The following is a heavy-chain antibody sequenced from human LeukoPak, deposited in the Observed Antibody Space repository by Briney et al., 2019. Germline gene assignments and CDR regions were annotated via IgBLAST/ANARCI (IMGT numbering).Heavy chain of an antibody. J-gene: IGHJ4*02. CDR2: INHSGNT. V-gene: IGHV4-4*02. Sequence: PSGTLSLTCSLSGASISSDKCGTWVRQPPGKGLEGLREINHSGNTKYSPSLKSRVTMSTDKSKKEFALRLPCVAVADTAVYYCARAGVWLTDVWGQGTLVTVSS. CDR1: GASISSDKC. CDR3: ARAGVWLTDV. D-gene: IGHD3-9*01.